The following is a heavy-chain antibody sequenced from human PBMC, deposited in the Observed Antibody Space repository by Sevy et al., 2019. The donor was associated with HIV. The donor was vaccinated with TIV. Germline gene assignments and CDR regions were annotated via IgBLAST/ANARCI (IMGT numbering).Heavy chain of an antibody. CDR3: AREGQWSHPGDY. D-gene: IGHD2-15*01. CDR2: IKEDGSEK. J-gene: IGHJ4*02. V-gene: IGHV3-7*01. Sequence: GGSLRLSCAASGFSFSSFWMSWVRQSPGKGVEWVANIKEDGSEKYYVDSVKGRFTISRDNAKNSLYLQMNSLRAEDTAVYYCAREGQWSHPGDYWGQGTLVTVSS. CDR1: GFSFSSFW.